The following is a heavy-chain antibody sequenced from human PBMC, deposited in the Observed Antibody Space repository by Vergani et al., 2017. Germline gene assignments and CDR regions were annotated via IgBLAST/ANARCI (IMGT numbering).Heavy chain of an antibody. D-gene: IGHD4-17*01. CDR2: VDPEDGET. CDR3: ATPQTVTTGGMEV. V-gene: IGHV1-69-2*01. Sequence: VQLMQSGAEVKKPGASVKVSCKASGYPFTAYYIHWMRQAPGQGLEWMGLVDPEDGETIYAEKFKGRVTIAADTSTDTAHLELSSLRSEDTAVYYCATPQTVTTGGMEVWGQGTTVIVSS. CDR1: GYPFTAYY. J-gene: IGHJ6*02.